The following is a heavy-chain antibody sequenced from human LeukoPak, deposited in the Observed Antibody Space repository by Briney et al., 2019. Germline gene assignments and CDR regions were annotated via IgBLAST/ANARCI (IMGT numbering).Heavy chain of an antibody. J-gene: IGHJ6*03. CDR2: ISNSGRTT. CDR1: GFTFSSYE. D-gene: IGHD3-16*01. CDR3: ARGSLGFGYYMAV. V-gene: IGHV3-48*03. Sequence: GGSLRPSCASSGFTFSSYEMNWVRQAPGKGLEWLSYISNSGRTTYYADSVKGRFTISRDNAKNSLYLQMNRLRAEATAIYYCARGSLGFGYYMAVWGKGTTVTVSS.